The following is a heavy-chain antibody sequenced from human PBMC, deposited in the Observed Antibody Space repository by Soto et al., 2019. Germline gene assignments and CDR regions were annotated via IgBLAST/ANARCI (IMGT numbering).Heavy chain of an antibody. CDR2: IYYSGST. Sequence: QLQLQESGPGLVKPSETLSLTCTVSGGSISSSSYYWGWIRQPPGKGLEWIGSIYYSGSTYYNPSLKSRVTISVDTSKNQFSLKLSSVTAADTAVYYCARHVNTITMVRGDPPGDALVFFDYWGQGTLVTVSS. J-gene: IGHJ4*02. CDR1: GGSISSSSYY. D-gene: IGHD3-10*01. CDR3: ARHVNTITMVRGDPPGDALVFFDY. V-gene: IGHV4-39*01.